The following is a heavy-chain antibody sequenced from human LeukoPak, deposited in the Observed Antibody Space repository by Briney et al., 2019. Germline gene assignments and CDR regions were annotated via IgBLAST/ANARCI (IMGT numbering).Heavy chain of an antibody. CDR1: GGFFSGYY. J-gene: IGHJ3*01. V-gene: IGHV4-34*01. CDR2: MNHSGST. Sequence: PSESLSLTCAVYGGFFSGYYWSWIRPPRGKGLDWIGEMNHSGSTNYNPSLKSRVTIPVDTSQNQFSMKLSCVSAADAAVYYCARVGRGVRGVEWDNWGQGTLVTVSS. D-gene: IGHD3-10*01. CDR3: ARVGRGVRGVEWDN.